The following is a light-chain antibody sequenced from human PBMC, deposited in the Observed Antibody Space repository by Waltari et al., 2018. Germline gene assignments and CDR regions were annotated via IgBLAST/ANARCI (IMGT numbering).Light chain of an antibody. CDR2: EAS. Sequence: DIQMTQSPSTLSASVGDRVTITCRASQSIGNSLAWYQQKPGKDPKVVIYEASSLESGVPSRFSGSGSGTDFTLTINSLQPDDCATYYCQQYNRYLLTFGGGTKVEIK. V-gene: IGKV1-5*03. CDR3: QQYNRYLLT. CDR1: QSIGNS. J-gene: IGKJ4*01.